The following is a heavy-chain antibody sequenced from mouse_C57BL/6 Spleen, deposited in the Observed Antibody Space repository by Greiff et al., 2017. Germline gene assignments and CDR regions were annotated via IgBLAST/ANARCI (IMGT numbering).Heavy chain of an antibody. CDR3: AREDGSSCFDY. V-gene: IGHV3-6*01. J-gene: IGHJ2*01. D-gene: IGHD1-1*01. CDR1: GYSITSGYY. Sequence: DVKLQESGPGLVKPSQSLSLTCSVTGYSITSGYYWNWIRQFPGNKLEWMGYISYDGSNNYNPSLKNRISITRDTSKNQFFLKLNSVTTEDTATYYCAREDGSSCFDYWGQGTTLTVSS. CDR2: ISYDGSN.